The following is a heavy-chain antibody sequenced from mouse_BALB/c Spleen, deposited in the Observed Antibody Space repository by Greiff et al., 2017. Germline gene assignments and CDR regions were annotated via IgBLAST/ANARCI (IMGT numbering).Heavy chain of an antibody. Sequence: EVKVVESGGGLVQPGGSRKLSCAASGFTFSSFGMHWVRQAPEKGLEWVAYISSGSSTIYYADTVKGRFTISRDNPKNTLFLQMTSLRSEDTAMYYCARNGGYAMDYWGQGTSVTVSS. CDR3: ARNGGYAMDY. J-gene: IGHJ4*01. V-gene: IGHV5-17*02. CDR2: ISSGSSTI. CDR1: GFTFSSFG.